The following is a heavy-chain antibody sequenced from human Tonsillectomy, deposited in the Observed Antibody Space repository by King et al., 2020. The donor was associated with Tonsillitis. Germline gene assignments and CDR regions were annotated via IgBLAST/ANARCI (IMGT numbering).Heavy chain of an antibody. CDR3: ARGSNIAAAGTGYYFDY. D-gene: IGHD6-13*01. CDR1: GGSISSYY. Sequence: VQLQESGPGLVKPSETLSLTCTVSGGSISSYYWSWIRQPPGKGLEWSGYIYYSGSTNYNPSLKSRGTISVDTSKNQLSLKLSSVTAAATAVYYCARGSNIAAAGTGYYFDYWGQGTLVTVSS. V-gene: IGHV4-59*01. CDR2: IYYSGST. J-gene: IGHJ4*02.